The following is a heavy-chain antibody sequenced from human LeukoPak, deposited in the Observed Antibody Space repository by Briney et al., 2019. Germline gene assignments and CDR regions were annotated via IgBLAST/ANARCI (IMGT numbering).Heavy chain of an antibody. J-gene: IGHJ4*02. CDR2: INHSGST. D-gene: IGHD3-10*01. CDR1: GGSFSGYY. V-gene: IGHV4-34*01. Sequence: SETLSLTCAVYGGSFSGYYWSWIRQPPGKGLEWIGEINHSGSTNYNPSLKSRVTISVDTSKNQFSLNLSSVTAADTAVYYCASSSITMVRGVKGYWGQGTLVTVSS. CDR3: ASSSITMVRGVKGY.